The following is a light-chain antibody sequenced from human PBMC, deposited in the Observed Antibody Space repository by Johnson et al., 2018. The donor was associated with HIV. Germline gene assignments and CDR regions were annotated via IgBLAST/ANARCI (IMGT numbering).Light chain of an antibody. J-gene: IGLJ1*01. CDR3: GTWDSSLSAYV. CDR2: DNN. Sequence: QLVLTQPPSVSAAPGQKVTISCSGSSSNIGNNYVSWYQQLPGTAPKLLIYDNNKRPSGIPDRFSGSKSGTSATLGITGLQTGDEADYYSGTWDSSLSAYVFGTGTQVTVL. V-gene: IGLV1-51*01. CDR1: SSNIGNNY.